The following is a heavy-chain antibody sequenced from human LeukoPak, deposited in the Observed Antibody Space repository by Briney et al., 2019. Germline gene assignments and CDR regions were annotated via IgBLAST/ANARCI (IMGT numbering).Heavy chain of an antibody. CDR2: INHGGST. J-gene: IGHJ6*02. D-gene: IGHD2-2*01. CDR3: ARAETAKFQLHRYGSGRRNYYKGLDV. Sequence: SETLSLTCTVHGGSFSGYLWTWVRQPPEKGLDWIGDINHGGSTNFNPSLKSRVTISMDTPRNQFSLRLSSVTAADTAIYYCARAETAKFQLHRYGSGRRNYYKGLDVWGQGTTVTVSS. CDR1: GGSFSGYL. V-gene: IGHV4-34*01.